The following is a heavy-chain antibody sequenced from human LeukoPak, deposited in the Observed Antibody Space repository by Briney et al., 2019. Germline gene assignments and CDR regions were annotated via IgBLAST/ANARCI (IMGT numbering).Heavy chain of an antibody. CDR2: INSDGRIT. V-gene: IGHV3-74*01. CDR1: GFTFSDYW. Sequence: PEGSLRLSCAASGFTFSDYWMHWVRQAPGKGLVGVSRINSDGRITSYADSVKGRFTISRDNAKNTLYLQMNSLRAEDTAVYYCARLRWGGLYYFDSWGQGTLVTVSS. CDR3: ARLRWGGLYYFDS. D-gene: IGHD3-16*01. J-gene: IGHJ4*02.